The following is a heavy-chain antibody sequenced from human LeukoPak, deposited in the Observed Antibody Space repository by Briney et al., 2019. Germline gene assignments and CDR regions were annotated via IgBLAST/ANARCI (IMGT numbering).Heavy chain of an antibody. J-gene: IGHJ4*02. CDR1: GGSISSYY. D-gene: IGHD3-22*01. V-gene: IGHV4-4*07. CDR3: ARVTHYYDSSGYEYYLDY. CDR2: IYTSGST. Sequence: SETLSLTCTVSGGSISSYYWSWIRQPAGKGLEWIGRIYTSGSTNYNPSLKSRVTMSVDTSKNQFSLKLSSVTAADTAVYYCARVTHYYDSSGYEYYLDYWGQGTLVTVSS.